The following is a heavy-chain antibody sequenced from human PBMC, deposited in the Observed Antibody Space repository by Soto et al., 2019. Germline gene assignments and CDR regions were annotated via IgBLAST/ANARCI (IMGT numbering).Heavy chain of an antibody. D-gene: IGHD2-8*01. J-gene: IGHJ5*01. V-gene: IGHV6-1*01. CDR2: TYYRSKWFH. CDR3: VRLIGNSWLDS. CDR1: GDSVSTNSAT. Sequence: QVQLQQSGPGLVKPSQTLSLTCDISGDSVSTNSATWNWIRQSPSGGLEWLGRTYYRSKWFHDYAVSVTXRXTXSXXTSNNQGSLQLNSVTPDDTAVYYCVRLIGNSWLDSWGQGTLVIVSS.